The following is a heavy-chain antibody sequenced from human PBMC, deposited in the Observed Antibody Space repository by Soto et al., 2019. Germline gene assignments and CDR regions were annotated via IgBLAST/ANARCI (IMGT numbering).Heavy chain of an antibody. Sequence: GGSLRLSCAASGFNFEDYGMNWVRQAPGKGLERVSGITWNSGIIAYADSVKGRFTISRDNAKNSLYLQMNGLRTDDTAFYYCAKDSRVRGVINMADGYWGQGTLVTVSS. J-gene: IGHJ4*02. D-gene: IGHD3-10*01. CDR3: AKDSRVRGVINMADGY. V-gene: IGHV3-9*01. CDR2: ITWNSGII. CDR1: GFNFEDYG.